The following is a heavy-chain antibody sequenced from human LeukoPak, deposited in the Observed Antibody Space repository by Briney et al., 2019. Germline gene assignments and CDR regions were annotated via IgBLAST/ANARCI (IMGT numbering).Heavy chain of an antibody. V-gene: IGHV4-59*01. CDR3: ARYSSSQRAGWFDP. CDR2: IYYSGST. J-gene: IGHJ5*02. D-gene: IGHD6-13*01. CDR1: GGSISSYY. Sequence: SETLSLTCTASGGSISSYYWSWIRQPPGKGLEWIGYIYYSGSTNYNPSLKSRVTISVDTPKNQFSLKLSSVTAADTAVYYCARYSSSQRAGWFDPWGQGTLVTVSS.